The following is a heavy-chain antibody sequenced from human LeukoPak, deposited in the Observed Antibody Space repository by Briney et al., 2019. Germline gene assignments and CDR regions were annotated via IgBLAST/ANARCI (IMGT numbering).Heavy chain of an antibody. CDR2: ISSSSSYI. Sequence: GRSLRLSCAASGFTFSSYSMNWVRQAPGKGLEWVSSISSSSSYIYYADSVKGRFTISRDNAKNSLYLQMNSLGAEDTAVYYCARDLGAAAGTEYFDYWGQGTLVTVSS. D-gene: IGHD6-13*01. CDR3: ARDLGAAAGTEYFDY. J-gene: IGHJ4*02. CDR1: GFTFSSYS. V-gene: IGHV3-21*01.